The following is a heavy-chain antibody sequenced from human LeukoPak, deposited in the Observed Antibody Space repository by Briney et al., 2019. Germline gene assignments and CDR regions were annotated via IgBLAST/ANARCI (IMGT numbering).Heavy chain of an antibody. V-gene: IGHV4-31*03. J-gene: IGHJ5*02. CDR1: GGSISSGGYY. Sequence: KSSQTLPLTCTVSGGSISSGGYYWSWIRQHPGKGLEWIGYIYYSGSTYYNPSLKSRVTISVDTSKNQFSLKLSSVTAADTAVYYCARGEIAAASFDPWGQGTLVTVSS. CDR3: ARGEIAAASFDP. CDR2: IYYSGST. D-gene: IGHD6-13*01.